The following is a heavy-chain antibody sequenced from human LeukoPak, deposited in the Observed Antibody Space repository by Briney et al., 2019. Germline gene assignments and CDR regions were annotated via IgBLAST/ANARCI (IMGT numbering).Heavy chain of an antibody. D-gene: IGHD4/OR15-4a*01. CDR1: GGSFSGYY. J-gene: IGHJ5*02. Sequence: KPSETLSLTCAVYGGSFSGYYWSWIRQPPGKGLEWIGEINHSGSTNYNPSLKSRVTISVDTSKNQFSLKLSSVTAADTAVYYCARQPGALVWFDPWGQGTLVTVSS. V-gene: IGHV4-34*01. CDR3: ARQPGALVWFDP. CDR2: INHSGST.